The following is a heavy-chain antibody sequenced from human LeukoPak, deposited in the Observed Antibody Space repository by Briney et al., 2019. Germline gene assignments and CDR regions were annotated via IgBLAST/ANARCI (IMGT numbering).Heavy chain of an antibody. D-gene: IGHD6-13*01. CDR3: ARAPSSWYVDY. CDR1: GGSISSGGYY. CDR2: IYTSGST. V-gene: IGHV4-61*02. J-gene: IGHJ4*02. Sequence: SETLSLTCTVSGGSISSGGYYWSWIRQPPGKGLEWIGRIYTSGSTNYNPSLKSRVTISVDTSKNQFSLKLSSVAAADTAVYYCARAPSSWYVDYWGQGTLVTVSS.